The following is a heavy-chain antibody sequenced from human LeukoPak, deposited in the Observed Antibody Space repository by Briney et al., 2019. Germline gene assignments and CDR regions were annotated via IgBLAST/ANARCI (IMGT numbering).Heavy chain of an antibody. CDR2: IRYDGSNK. Sequence: GGSLRLSCAASGFTFSSYGMHWVRQAPGKGLEWVAFIRYDGSNKYYADSVKGRFTISRDNSKNTLYPQMNSLRAEDTAVYYCAKDSRRSITMVRGVHFDAFDIWGQGTMVTVSS. CDR1: GFTFSSYG. D-gene: IGHD3-10*01. V-gene: IGHV3-30*02. J-gene: IGHJ3*02. CDR3: AKDSRRSITMVRGVHFDAFDI.